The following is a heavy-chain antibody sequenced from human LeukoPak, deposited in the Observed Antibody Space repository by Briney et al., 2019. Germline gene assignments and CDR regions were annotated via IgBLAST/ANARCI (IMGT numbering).Heavy chain of an antibody. CDR2: IYPGDSDT. V-gene: IGHV5-51*01. Sequence: GESLKISCKGSGYSSTSYWIGWVRQMPGKGLEWMGIIYPGDSDTRYSPSFQGQVTISADKSISTAYLQWSSLKASDTAMYYCARPREYYYDSSGFDDAFDIWGQGTMVTVSS. CDR1: GYSSTSYW. J-gene: IGHJ3*02. D-gene: IGHD3-22*01. CDR3: ARPREYYYDSSGFDDAFDI.